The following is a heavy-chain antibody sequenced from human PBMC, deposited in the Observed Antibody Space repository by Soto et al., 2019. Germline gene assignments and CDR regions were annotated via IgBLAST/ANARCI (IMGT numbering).Heavy chain of an antibody. V-gene: IGHV1-8*01. CDR3: ARYRGDDYVWGGYRDAFDI. CDR1: GYTFTSYD. Sequence: QVQLVQSGAEVKKPGASGKVSCKASGYTFTSYDINWVRQATGQGLELMGWMNPNSGNTGYAQKFQGRVTMTRNTSISTAYMELSSLRSEDTAVYYCARYRGDDYVWGGYRDAFDIWGQWTMVTVSS. D-gene: IGHD3-16*01. J-gene: IGHJ3*02. CDR2: MNPNSGNT.